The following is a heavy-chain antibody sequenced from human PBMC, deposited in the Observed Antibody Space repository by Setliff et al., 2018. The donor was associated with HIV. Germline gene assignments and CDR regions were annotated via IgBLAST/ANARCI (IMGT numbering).Heavy chain of an antibody. Sequence: PGGSLRLSCAASGFIFSSYSTHWVRQAPGKGLEWVSAISGSIGYADSVKGRFTISRDNAKNSLYLQMNSLRAEDTAFYYCAKGTTVRGVRSYYVDVWGKGTTVTVSS. D-gene: IGHD3-10*01. CDR2: ISGSI. CDR3: AKGTTVRGVRSYYVDV. J-gene: IGHJ6*03. CDR1: GFIFSSYS. V-gene: IGHV3-9*01.